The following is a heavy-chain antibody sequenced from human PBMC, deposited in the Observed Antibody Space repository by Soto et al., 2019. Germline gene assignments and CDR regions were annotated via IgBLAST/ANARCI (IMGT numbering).Heavy chain of an antibody. CDR2: IGSNGADK. D-gene: IGHD4-17*01. V-gene: IGHV3-23*01. J-gene: IGHJ6*02. CDR1: GITFSTYA. Sequence: VGSLRLSCAASGITFSTYAMSWVRRAPGKGLEWVSTIGSNGADKQYADFVKGRFTVSRDSSESTLSLQMNSLRAEDTAVYYCAADYLRHNSLNGYYYSYGMDVWGQGTTVTVSS. CDR3: AADYLRHNSLNGYYYSYGMDV.